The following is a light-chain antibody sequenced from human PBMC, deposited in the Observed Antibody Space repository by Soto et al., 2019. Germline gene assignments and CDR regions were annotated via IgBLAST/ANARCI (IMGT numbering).Light chain of an antibody. J-gene: IGKJ1*01. CDR2: GAY. V-gene: IGKV3-15*01. Sequence: EKVMTQSPATLSLAPGERSTLSCRASQSITRNLAWYQQTPGQAPRLLIYGAYTRATGIPARFSGSGSGTEFTLTISSLQSEDFAVYYCQQHNNWPMWTFGQGTKVDIK. CDR3: QQHNNWPMWT. CDR1: QSITRN.